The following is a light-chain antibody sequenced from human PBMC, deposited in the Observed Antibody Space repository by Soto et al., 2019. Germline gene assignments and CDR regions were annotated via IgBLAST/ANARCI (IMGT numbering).Light chain of an antibody. CDR2: DAS. Sequence: EIVLTQSPATLSLSPGERATLSCRASQSVGTFLAWYQQKPGQAPRLLIYDASNRATGIPARFSGTGSGTAFALTISSVQAEDFAVHYWQHRTNWPRTFGQGTKLDVK. V-gene: IGKV3-11*01. CDR3: QHRTNWPRT. J-gene: IGKJ2*01. CDR1: QSVGTF.